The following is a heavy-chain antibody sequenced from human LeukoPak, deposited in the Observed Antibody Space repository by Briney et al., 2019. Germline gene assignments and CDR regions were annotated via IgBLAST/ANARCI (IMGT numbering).Heavy chain of an antibody. CDR3: ARVRSYCSSTSCYNDPGTFDP. J-gene: IGHJ5*02. V-gene: IGHV3-21*01. CDR1: GFTFSSYS. Sequence: PGGSLRLSCAASGFTFSSYSMNWVRQAPGKGLEWVSSISSSSSYIYYADSVKGRFTISRDNAKNSLYLQMNSLRAEDTAVYYCARVRSYCSSTSCYNDPGTFDPWGQGTLVTVSS. CDR2: ISSSSSYI. D-gene: IGHD2-2*02.